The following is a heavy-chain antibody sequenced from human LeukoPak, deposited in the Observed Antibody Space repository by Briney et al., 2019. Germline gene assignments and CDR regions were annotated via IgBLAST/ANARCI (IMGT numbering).Heavy chain of an antibody. D-gene: IGHD3-10*01. CDR2: ISAYNSNT. Sequence: ASVKVSCKASGYTFTSYGISWVRQAPGQGLEWMGWISAYNSNTNYAQKLQGRVTMTTDTSTSTAYMELRSLRSDDTAVYYCARDLRFYGSGSYYLSYYFDYWGQGTLVTVSS. V-gene: IGHV1-18*01. CDR1: GYTFTSYG. J-gene: IGHJ4*02. CDR3: ARDLRFYGSGSYYLSYYFDY.